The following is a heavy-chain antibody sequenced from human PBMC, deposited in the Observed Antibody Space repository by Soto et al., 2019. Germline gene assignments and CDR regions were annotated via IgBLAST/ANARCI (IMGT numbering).Heavy chain of an antibody. V-gene: IGHV3-23*01. D-gene: IGHD6-13*01. Sequence: GGSLRLSCAASGFTFSSYAMSWVRQAPGKGLEWVSGIIGSGGSTFNADSVKGRFTISRDNSKNTLFLQMNSLRAEDTAVYYCAKKGGEEQLWTYGMDVWGQGTTVTVSS. CDR2: IIGSGGST. CDR1: GFTFSSYA. CDR3: AKKGGEEQLWTYGMDV. J-gene: IGHJ6*02.